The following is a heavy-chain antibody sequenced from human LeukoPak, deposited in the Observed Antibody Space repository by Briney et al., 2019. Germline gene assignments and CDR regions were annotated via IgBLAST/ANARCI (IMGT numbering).Heavy chain of an antibody. J-gene: IGHJ4*02. Sequence: SETLSLTCAVYGGSFSGYYWSWIRQPPGKGLEWIGEINHSGSTNYNPSLKSRVTISVDTSKNQFSLKLSSVTAADTAVYYCARAPDGLVSGKRGFDYWGQGTLVTVSS. CDR1: GGSFSGYY. CDR2: INHSGST. CDR3: ARAPDGLVSGKRGFDY. D-gene: IGHD6-19*01. V-gene: IGHV4-34*01.